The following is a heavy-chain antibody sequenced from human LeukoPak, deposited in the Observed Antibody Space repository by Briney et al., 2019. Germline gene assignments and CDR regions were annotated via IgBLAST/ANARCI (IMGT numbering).Heavy chain of an antibody. CDR2: IYHSGST. CDR3: ASGGYYYDSSGSSDFDY. Sequence: SETLSLTCAVSGGSISSSNWWSWVRQPPGKGLEWIGEIYHSGSTNYNPSLKSRVTISVDKSKNQFSLKLSSVTAADTAVYYCASGGYYYDSSGSSDFDYWGQGTLVTVSS. D-gene: IGHD3-22*01. J-gene: IGHJ4*02. V-gene: IGHV4-4*02. CDR1: GGSISSSNW.